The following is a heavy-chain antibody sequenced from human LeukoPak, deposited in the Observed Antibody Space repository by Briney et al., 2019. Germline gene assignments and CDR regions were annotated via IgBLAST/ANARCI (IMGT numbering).Heavy chain of an antibody. D-gene: IGHD3-22*01. CDR1: GFTFSSYW. V-gene: IGHV3-7*01. CDR2: IKQDGSEK. CDR3: ARDRYDISAPHFDY. Sequence: PGGSLRLSCTASGFTFSSYWMSWVRQAPGKGLEWVANIKQDGSEKYYVDSVKGRFTISRDNAKNSLYLQMNSLRAEDTAVYYCARDRYDISAPHFDYWGQGTLVTVSS. J-gene: IGHJ4*02.